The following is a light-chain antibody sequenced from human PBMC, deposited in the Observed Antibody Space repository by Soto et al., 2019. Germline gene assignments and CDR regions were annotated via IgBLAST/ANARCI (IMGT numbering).Light chain of an antibody. CDR1: QSVRST. CDR2: GAS. J-gene: IGKJ1*01. CDR3: QQYNDWPPWT. Sequence: ETVLTQSPATLSVSPGERVTLSCRASQSVRSTLAWYQQRPGQAPRLLISGASTRATGIPARFSGSGSGTEFTLTISSLQSEDFAIYYCQQYNDWPPWTFGQGTKVEIK. V-gene: IGKV3-15*01.